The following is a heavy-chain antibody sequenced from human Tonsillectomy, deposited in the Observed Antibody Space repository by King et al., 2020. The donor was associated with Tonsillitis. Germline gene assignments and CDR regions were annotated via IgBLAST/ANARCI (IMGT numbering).Heavy chain of an antibody. D-gene: IGHD1-14*01. CDR3: VSGITEGPGMDV. V-gene: IGHV3-7*01. J-gene: IGHJ6*02. CDR2: IRQEGNER. CDR1: EFTFGNYW. Sequence: QLVQSGGGLVQPGGSLRLSCAAAEFTFGNYWMNWVRQAPGKGLEWVANIRQEGNERYYVDSVKGRFTVSRDNVKNSVYLQMNSLRAEDTALYYCVSGITEGPGMDVWGQGTTVTVSS.